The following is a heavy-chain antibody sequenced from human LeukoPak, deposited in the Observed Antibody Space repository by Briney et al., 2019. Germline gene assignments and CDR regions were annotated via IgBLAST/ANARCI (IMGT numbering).Heavy chain of an antibody. V-gene: IGHV5-51*01. J-gene: IGHJ5*02. D-gene: IGHD3-10*01. CDR2: IYPGDSDT. CDR1: GYSFTSYW. CDR3: ARAPSARSITMVRGATNWFDP. Sequence: GESLKISFKGSGYSFTSYWIGWVRQMPGKGLEWMGIIYPGDSDTRYSPSFQGQVPISADKSISTAYLQWSSLKASDTAMYYCARAPSARSITMVRGATNWFDPWGQGTLVTVSS.